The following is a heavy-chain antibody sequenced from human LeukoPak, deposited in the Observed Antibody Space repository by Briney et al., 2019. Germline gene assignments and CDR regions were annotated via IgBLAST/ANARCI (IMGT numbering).Heavy chain of an antibody. CDR1: GYTFTAYY. J-gene: IGHJ3*02. V-gene: IGHV1-2*02. D-gene: IGHD3-22*01. CDR2: INPNSGGT. Sequence: ASVTVSCKASGYTFTAYYMHWVRQAPGQGLEWMGWINPNSGGTNYAQKFQGRVTMTRDTSISTAYMELSRLRSDDTDVYYCARDYYDSSGFGAFDIWGQGTMVTVSS. CDR3: ARDYYDSSGFGAFDI.